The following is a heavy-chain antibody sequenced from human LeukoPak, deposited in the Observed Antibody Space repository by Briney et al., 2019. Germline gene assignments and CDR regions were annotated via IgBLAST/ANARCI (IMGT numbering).Heavy chain of an antibody. J-gene: IGHJ4*02. D-gene: IGHD1-1*01. CDR1: GFTFSNYW. V-gene: IGHV3-74*01. CDR3: ARPVTGTYAPLEY. Sequence: GGSLRLSCAASGFTFSNYWMHWVRQAPGKGLVYVSRINSDGSSANYADSVQGRFTISRDNAKNTLYLEMNSLRADDTAVNYCARPVTGTYAPLEYWGQGTLVTVSS. CDR2: INSDGSSA.